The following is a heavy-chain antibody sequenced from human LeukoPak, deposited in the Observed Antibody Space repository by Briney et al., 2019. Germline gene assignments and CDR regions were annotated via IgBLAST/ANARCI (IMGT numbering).Heavy chain of an antibody. V-gene: IGHV2-5*02. CDR1: GFSFSTSRVG. CDR2: IYWDDDK. D-gene: IGHD6-25*01. J-gene: IGHJ4*02. CDR3: AHKASIGAQFDY. Sequence: SGPTLVKPTQTLTLACTFSGFSFSTSRVGVGWIRQPPGKALEWLAHIYWDDDKRYSPSLKSRLTIAKVTFKNQVVLTMTNMDPVDTATYYCAHKASIGAQFDYWGQGTLVTVSS.